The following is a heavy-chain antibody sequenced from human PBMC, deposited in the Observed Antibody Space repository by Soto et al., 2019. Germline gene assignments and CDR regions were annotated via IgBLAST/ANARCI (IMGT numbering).Heavy chain of an antibody. V-gene: IGHV3-23*01. D-gene: IGHD3-10*01. Sequence: GGSLRLSCAASGFTFSSYAMSWVRQAPGKGLEWVSAISGSGGSTYYADSVKGRFTISRDNSKNTLYLQMNSLRAEDTAVYYCAKDLELLWFGEIQPYYFDYWGQGTLVTVSS. CDR3: AKDLELLWFGEIQPYYFDY. CDR2: ISGSGGST. CDR1: GFTFSSYA. J-gene: IGHJ4*02.